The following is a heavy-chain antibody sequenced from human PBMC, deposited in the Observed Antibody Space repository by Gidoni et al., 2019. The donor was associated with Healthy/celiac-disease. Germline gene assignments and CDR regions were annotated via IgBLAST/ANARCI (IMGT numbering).Heavy chain of an antibody. J-gene: IGHJ5*02. CDR2: INAGNGNT. CDR1: GYTFTSYA. V-gene: IGHV1-3*01. Sequence: QVQLVQSGAEVKKPGASVKVSCKASGYTFTSYAMHWVRQAPGQRLEWMGWINAGNGNTNYSQKFKGRVTITRDTSARTAYMELSSLRSEDTAVYYCAREAYSSSGHNWFDHWGQGTLVTVSS. D-gene: IGHD6-13*01. CDR3: AREAYSSSGHNWFDH.